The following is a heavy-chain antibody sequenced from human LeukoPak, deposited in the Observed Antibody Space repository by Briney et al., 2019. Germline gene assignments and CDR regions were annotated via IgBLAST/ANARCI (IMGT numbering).Heavy chain of an antibody. CDR3: ARVIDTTMAPHFDF. D-gene: IGHD5-18*01. V-gene: IGHV3-66*01. J-gene: IGHJ4*02. Sequence: PGGSLRLSCAASGFSVSANYMSWVRQAPGKGLEWVSAIYSGGATYYTDSVKGRFTISRDNSNNTLYLQMNSLRAEDTAVYYCARVIDTTMAPHFDFWGQGTLVTVSS. CDR2: IYSGGAT. CDR1: GFSVSANY.